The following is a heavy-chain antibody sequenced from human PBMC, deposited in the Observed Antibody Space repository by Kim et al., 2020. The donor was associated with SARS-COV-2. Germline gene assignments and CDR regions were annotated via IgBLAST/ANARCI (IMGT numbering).Heavy chain of an antibody. CDR3: GRGSFQQGFDP. Sequence: GGSLRLSCEASGFTFSSYWMNWVRHGPGKGLVWVSRIKSDGSDTHYADSVKGRFTISRDNAKNTLHLQLNSLGVEDTAIYYCGRGSFQQGFDPWGQGTLVTVSS. D-gene: IGHD6-13*01. J-gene: IGHJ5*02. CDR2: IKSDGSDT. V-gene: IGHV3-74*01. CDR1: GFTFSSYW.